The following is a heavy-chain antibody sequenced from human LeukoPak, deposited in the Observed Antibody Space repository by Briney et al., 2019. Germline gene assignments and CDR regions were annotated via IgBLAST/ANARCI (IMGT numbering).Heavy chain of an antibody. J-gene: IGHJ6*02. Sequence: PSETLSLTCAVYGGSFSGYYWSWIRQPPGKGLEWIGEINHSGSTNYNPSLKSRVTISVDTSKNQFSLKLSSVTAADTAVYYCARGDVDTEYHYYYGMDVWGQGTTVTVSS. CDR1: GGSFSGYY. CDR2: INHSGST. V-gene: IGHV4-34*01. D-gene: IGHD5-18*01. CDR3: ARGDVDTEYHYYYGMDV.